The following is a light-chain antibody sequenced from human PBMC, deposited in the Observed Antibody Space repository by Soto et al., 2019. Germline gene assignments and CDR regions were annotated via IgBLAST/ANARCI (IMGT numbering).Light chain of an antibody. CDR2: DAS. V-gene: IGKV3-20*01. Sequence: EFVLTQSPGTLSLSPGERATLSCRASQTVRNNYLAWYQQKPGQAPRLLIYDASSRATGIPDRFSGGGSGTDFPLTISRLEPEHFPVYYSQQLSSYPLTFGGGTKVDIK. J-gene: IGKJ4*01. CDR1: QTVRNNY. CDR3: QQLSSYPLT.